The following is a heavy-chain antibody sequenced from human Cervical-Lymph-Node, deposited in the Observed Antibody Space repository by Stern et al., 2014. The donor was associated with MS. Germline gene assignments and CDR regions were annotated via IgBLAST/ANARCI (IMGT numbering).Heavy chain of an antibody. CDR3: ARGTASNRAAATLHNLFDP. Sequence: QVQLVQSGAEVKKPGSSVKVSCKASGGSFISSYAVSWVRQAPGAGLEWMGRVIPIIGLANYAQRFQSRVTITADKSTHTVYMELSNLTSEDTAVYYCARGTASNRAAATLHNLFDPWGQGTLVTVSS. V-gene: IGHV1-69*09. J-gene: IGHJ5*02. CDR1: GGSFISSYA. CDR2: VIPIIGLA. D-gene: IGHD2-15*01.